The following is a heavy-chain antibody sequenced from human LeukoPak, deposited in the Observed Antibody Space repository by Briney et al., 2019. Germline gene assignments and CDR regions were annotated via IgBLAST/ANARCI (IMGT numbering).Heavy chain of an antibody. D-gene: IGHD3-3*01. V-gene: IGHV3-7*01. CDR2: IKQDGSEK. Sequence: GGSLRLSCAASGFTFSSYWMSWVRQAPGKGLEWVANIKQDGSEKYFVDSVRGRFIISRDNAKNSLYLQMNSLRADDTAVYYCARDSLPSDFWSGYWGYWGQGTLVTVSS. CDR1: GFTFSSYW. J-gene: IGHJ4*02. CDR3: ARDSLPSDFWSGYWGY.